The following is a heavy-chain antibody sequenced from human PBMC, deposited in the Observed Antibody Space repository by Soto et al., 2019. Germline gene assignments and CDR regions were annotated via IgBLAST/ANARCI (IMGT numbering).Heavy chain of an antibody. Sequence: ASVKVSCKASGYTFTSYGISWVRQAPGQGLEWMGWISAYNGNKNYAQKLQGRVTMTTDTSTSTAYMELRSLRSDDTAVYYCARDPRYSSSWYPFDYWGQGTLVTVSS. CDR2: ISAYNGNK. D-gene: IGHD6-13*01. CDR3: ARDPRYSSSWYPFDY. J-gene: IGHJ4*02. CDR1: GYTFTSYG. V-gene: IGHV1-18*01.